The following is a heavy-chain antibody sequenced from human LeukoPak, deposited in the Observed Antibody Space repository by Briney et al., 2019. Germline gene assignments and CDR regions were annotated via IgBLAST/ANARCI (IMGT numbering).Heavy chain of an antibody. J-gene: IGHJ4*02. CDR1: RFTFSNYW. V-gene: IGHV3-21*01. Sequence: GGYLRLSCAASRFTFSNYWMSWVRQAPGKGPEWVSSISHSSSYIYYADSVKGRFTISRDNAKNSLYLQMNSLRAEDTAVYYCARWELIDYWGQGTLVTVSS. CDR3: ARWELIDY. CDR2: ISHSSSYI. D-gene: IGHD1-26*01.